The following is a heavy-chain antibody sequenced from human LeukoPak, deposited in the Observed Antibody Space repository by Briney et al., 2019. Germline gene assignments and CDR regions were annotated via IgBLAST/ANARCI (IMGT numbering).Heavy chain of an antibody. D-gene: IGHD3-3*01. CDR2: IYYSGST. Sequence: SETLSLTCTVSGGSVSSGSYYWSWIRQPPGKGLEWIGYIYYSGSTNYNPSLKSRVTISVDTSKNQFSLKLSSVTAADTAVYYCARGILARITIFGVVRYYYYYGMGVWGQGTTVTVSS. CDR3: ARGILARITIFGVVRYYYYYGMGV. J-gene: IGHJ6*02. V-gene: IGHV4-61*01. CDR1: GGSVSSGSYY.